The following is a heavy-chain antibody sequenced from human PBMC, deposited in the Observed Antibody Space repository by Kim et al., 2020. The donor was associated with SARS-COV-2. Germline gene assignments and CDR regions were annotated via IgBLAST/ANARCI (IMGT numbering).Heavy chain of an antibody. D-gene: IGHD6-13*01. CDR1: GFTVSSNY. Sequence: GGSLRLSCAASGFTVSSNYMSWVRQAPGKGLEWVSAIYSGGSTYYADSVKGRFTIFRDNSKNTLYLQLNSLIAEDTAAYYCALVTSTSWYSRYYRGQGT. CDR2: IYSGGST. V-gene: IGHV3-53*01. J-gene: IGHJ4*02. CDR3: ALVTSTSWYSRYY.